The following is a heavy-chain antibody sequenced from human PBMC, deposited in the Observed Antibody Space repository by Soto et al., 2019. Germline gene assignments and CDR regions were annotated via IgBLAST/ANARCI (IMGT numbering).Heavy chain of an antibody. D-gene: IGHD3-3*01. CDR1: GFTFSNYG. J-gene: IGHJ4*02. V-gene: IGHV3-23*01. CDR2: IDGIGSST. CDR3: AGRLDY. Sequence: EVQLLESGGGLVQPGRSLRLSCAASGFTFSNYGMKWVRQAPGKGLEWVSGIDGIGSSTYYADSVKGRFTNSRDNSKHTLFLQMNSLRGEDTPLYYCAGRLDYCGQGSLVPVSS.